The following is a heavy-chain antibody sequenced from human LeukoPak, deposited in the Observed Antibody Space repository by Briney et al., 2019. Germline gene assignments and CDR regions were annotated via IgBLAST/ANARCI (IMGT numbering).Heavy chain of an antibody. CDR3: ARVDSSSSGLNYYYYYMDV. CDR1: GGSISSSSYY. D-gene: IGHD6-6*01. CDR2: IYYSGST. Sequence: PSETLSLTCTVSGGSISSSSYYWGWIRQPPGKGLEWIGSIYYSGSTYYNPSLKSRVTISVDTSKNQFSLKLRSVTAADTAFYYCARVDSSSSGLNYYYYYMDVWGKGITVTVSS. J-gene: IGHJ6*03. V-gene: IGHV4-39*01.